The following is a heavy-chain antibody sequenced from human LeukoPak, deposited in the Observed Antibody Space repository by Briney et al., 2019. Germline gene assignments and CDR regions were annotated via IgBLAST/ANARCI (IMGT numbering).Heavy chain of an antibody. CDR1: GYTFSGYY. V-gene: IGHV1-2*02. CDR3: ARANSGWYPYFDY. Sequence: ASVKVSCKASGYTFSGYYIHWVRQAPGQGLEWMGWINPNSGGINYAQNFQGRVTMTRDTSISTAYMELSRLRSDDTAVYYCARANSGWYPYFDYWGQGTLVTVSS. J-gene: IGHJ4*02. D-gene: IGHD6-19*01. CDR2: INPNSGGI.